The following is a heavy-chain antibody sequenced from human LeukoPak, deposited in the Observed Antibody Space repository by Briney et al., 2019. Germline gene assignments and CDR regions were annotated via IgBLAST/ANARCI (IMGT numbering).Heavy chain of an antibody. CDR1: GFTFSSYS. CDR3: ARDWEGYYDYVWGSYRNQGFDY. D-gene: IGHD3-16*02. V-gene: IGHV3-21*01. J-gene: IGHJ4*02. CDR2: ISSSSSYI. Sequence: GGSLRLSCAASGFTFSSYSMNWVRQAPGKGLEWVSSISSSSSYIYYADSVKGRFTISRDNAKNSLYLQMNSLRAEDTAVYYCARDWEGYYDYVWGSYRNQGFDYWGQGTLVTVSS.